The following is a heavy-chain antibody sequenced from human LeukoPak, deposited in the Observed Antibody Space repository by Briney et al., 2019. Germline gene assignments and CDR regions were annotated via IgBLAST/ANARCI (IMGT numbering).Heavy chain of an antibody. Sequence: GASEKVSCKASGYTFTSYYMHWVRQAPGQGLEWMGIINPSGGSTSYAQKFQGRVTMTRDTSTSTVYMELSSLRSEDTAVYYCVRSGYCSSTSCYPASYYYYMDVWGKGTTVTVS. CDR3: VRSGYCSSTSCYPASYYYYMDV. D-gene: IGHD2-2*01. J-gene: IGHJ6*03. CDR2: INPSGGST. V-gene: IGHV1-46*01. CDR1: GYTFTSYY.